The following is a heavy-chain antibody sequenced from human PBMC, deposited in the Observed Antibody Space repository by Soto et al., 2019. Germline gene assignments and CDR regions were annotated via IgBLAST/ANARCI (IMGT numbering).Heavy chain of an antibody. CDR3: AKDTGLVGATSFDY. CDR2: ISGSGGST. D-gene: IGHD1-26*01. Sequence: VGSLRLSCASSVFTFSSYAMSWVRHAPGKGLEWVSVISGSGGSTYYADSVKGRFTISRDNSKNTLYLQMNSLRAEDTAVYYCAKDTGLVGATSFDYWGQGTLVIVSS. J-gene: IGHJ4*02. V-gene: IGHV3-23*01. CDR1: VFTFSSYA.